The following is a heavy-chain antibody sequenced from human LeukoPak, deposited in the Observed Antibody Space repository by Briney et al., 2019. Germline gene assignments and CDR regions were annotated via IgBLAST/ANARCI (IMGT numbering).Heavy chain of an antibody. Sequence: PGGSLRLSCAASGFTFSTYWMSWVRQAPGKGLEWLANIKEDGSEKYSVDSVKGRFTISRDNAKNSLYLQMNSLRAQDTAVYYCARPSPLTGDPHFDYWGQGTLVTVSS. V-gene: IGHV3-7*01. CDR3: ARPSPLTGDPHFDY. CDR1: GFTFSTYW. D-gene: IGHD7-27*01. J-gene: IGHJ4*02. CDR2: IKEDGSEK.